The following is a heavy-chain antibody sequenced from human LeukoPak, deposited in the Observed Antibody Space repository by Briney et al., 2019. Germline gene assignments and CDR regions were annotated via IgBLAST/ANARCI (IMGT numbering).Heavy chain of an antibody. CDR2: IYYGGTT. J-gene: IGHJ2*01. V-gene: IGHV4-39*01. CDR1: GGSISSNKYY. D-gene: IGHD6-13*01. Sequence: SETLSLTCTVSGGSISSNKYYWGWIRQPPGRGLEWIGNIYYGGTTYYNPSLKSRVTISVATSKNQFSLKLSSVTAADTAVYYCARLVAAAGAANWHFDLWGRGTLVTVSS. CDR3: ARLVAAAGAANWHFDL.